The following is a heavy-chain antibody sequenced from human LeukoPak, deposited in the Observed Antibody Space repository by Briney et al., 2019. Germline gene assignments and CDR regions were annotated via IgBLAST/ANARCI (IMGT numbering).Heavy chain of an antibody. CDR1: GVSISSSSYY. Sequence: SETLSLTCTVSGVSISSSSYYWGWIRQPPGKGLEWIGSIYYSGSTYYNPSLKSRVTISVDTSKNQFSLKLSSVTAADTAVYYCARYNRYDAFDIWGQGTMVTVSS. CDR2: IYYSGST. V-gene: IGHV4-39*01. D-gene: IGHD1-14*01. J-gene: IGHJ3*02. CDR3: ARYNRYDAFDI.